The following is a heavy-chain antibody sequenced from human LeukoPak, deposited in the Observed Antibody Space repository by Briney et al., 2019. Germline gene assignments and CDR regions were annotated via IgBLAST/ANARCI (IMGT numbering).Heavy chain of an antibody. CDR3: ARERGRWLQKFDY. Sequence: ASVKVSCKASGYTFTGYYMHWVRQAPGHGLEWMGWINPNSGGTNYAQKFQGRVTMTRDTSISTAYMELSRVRSDDTAVYYCARERGRWLQKFDYWGQGTLVTVSS. D-gene: IGHD5-24*01. CDR2: INPNSGGT. J-gene: IGHJ4*02. V-gene: IGHV1-2*02. CDR1: GYTFTGYY.